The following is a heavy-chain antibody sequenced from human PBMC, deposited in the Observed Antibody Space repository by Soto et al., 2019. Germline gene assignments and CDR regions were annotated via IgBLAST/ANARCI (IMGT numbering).Heavy chain of an antibody. CDR1: GFILRNYW. J-gene: IGHJ5*02. D-gene: IGHD3-16*02. V-gene: IGHV3-7*03. CDR2: IKEDGSEK. CDR3: ARYRSLDP. Sequence: GGSLRLSCADSGFILRNYWMSWVRQAPGMGLQWVASIKEDGSEKYYVDPVKGRFTISRENAKNSLYLQMNSLRAEDTAVYYCARYRSLDPRGKGILVTVSS.